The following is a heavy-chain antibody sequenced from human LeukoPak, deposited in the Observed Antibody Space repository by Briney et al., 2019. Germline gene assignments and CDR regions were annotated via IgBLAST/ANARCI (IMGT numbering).Heavy chain of an antibody. V-gene: IGHV4-39*01. Sequence: SETLSLTCTVSDGSVSSVGYYWGWIRQPPGKGLEWIGSIYYSGTTYYNPSLASRVTIFVDTSKNQFSLRLSSVTAADTAVYYCVRRDQAIDYWGQGTLVTVSS. CDR3: VRRDQAIDY. CDR2: IYYSGTT. J-gene: IGHJ4*02. CDR1: DGSVSSVGYY. D-gene: IGHD5-24*01.